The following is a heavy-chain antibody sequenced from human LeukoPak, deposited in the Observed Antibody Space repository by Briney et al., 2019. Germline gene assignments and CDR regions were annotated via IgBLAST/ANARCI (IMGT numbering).Heavy chain of an antibody. J-gene: IGHJ4*02. V-gene: IGHV4-61*01. CDR2: ICYSGST. Sequence: SETLSLTCSVSGGSVSSGSYYWSWIRQPPGKGLEWIGYICYSGSTNYNPSLKSRVTISVDTSKNQFSLNLSSVTAADTAVYYCARGVSSSWTDYWGQGTLVTVSS. CDR3: ARGVSSSWTDY. D-gene: IGHD6-6*01. CDR1: GGSVSSGSYY.